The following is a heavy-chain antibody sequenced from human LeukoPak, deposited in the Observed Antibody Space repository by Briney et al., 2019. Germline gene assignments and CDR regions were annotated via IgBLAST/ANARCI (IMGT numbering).Heavy chain of an antibody. D-gene: IGHD3-10*01. CDR1: GGSFSGYY. Sequence: SETLSLTCAVYGGSFSGYYWSWIRQPPGKGLEWIGEINHSGSTNYNPSLKSRVTISVDTSKNQFSRKLSSVTAADTAVYYCARRGRQPKYYYYYYMDVWGKGTTVTVSS. J-gene: IGHJ6*03. V-gene: IGHV4-34*01. CDR2: INHSGST. CDR3: ARRGRQPKYYYYYYMDV.